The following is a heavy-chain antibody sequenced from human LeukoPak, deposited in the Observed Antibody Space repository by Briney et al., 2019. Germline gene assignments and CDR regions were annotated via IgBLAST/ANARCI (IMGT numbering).Heavy chain of an antibody. D-gene: IGHD3-22*01. CDR3: ARMAVSYYYDSSTYSPVAFDV. J-gene: IGHJ3*01. V-gene: IGHV4-38-2*02. CDR1: GYSFSSGFY. Sequence: SETLSLTCNVSGYSFSSGFYWGWIRQSPGEGLEWIATIFHSGSIFYNPSLKGRVSLSVDTSQNQFSLELNSVTAADTAVYYCARMAVSYYYDSSTYSPVAFDVWGQGTMVTVSS. CDR2: IFHSGSI.